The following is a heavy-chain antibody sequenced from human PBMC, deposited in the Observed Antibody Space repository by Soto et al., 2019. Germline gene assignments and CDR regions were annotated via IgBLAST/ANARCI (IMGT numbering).Heavy chain of an antibody. D-gene: IGHD3-22*01. J-gene: IGHJ3*02. CDR2: IIPIVGTA. CDR1: VGTFSSYA. Sequence: QVQLVQSGAEVKKPGSSVKVSCKASVGTFSSYAISWVRQAPGQGLEWMGGIIPIVGTANYAQKLQGRVTSNAEVSTSTAYLELSSLRSEDKAVYYCARVPDYYDSSGYPRSFDIWGQGTMVTVSS. V-gene: IGHV1-69*01. CDR3: ARVPDYYDSSGYPRSFDI.